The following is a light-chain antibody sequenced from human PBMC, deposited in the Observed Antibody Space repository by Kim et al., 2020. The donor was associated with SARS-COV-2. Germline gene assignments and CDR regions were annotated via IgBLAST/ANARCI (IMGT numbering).Light chain of an antibody. CDR1: KLGDKY. V-gene: IGLV3-1*01. CDR3: QAWDSSTAWV. Sequence: SYELTQPPSVSVYPGQTASITCSGDKLGDKYACWYQQKPGQSPVLVIYQDSKRPSGIPERFSGSNSGNTATLTISGTQAMDEADYYCQAWDSSTAWVFGG. J-gene: IGLJ3*02. CDR2: QDS.